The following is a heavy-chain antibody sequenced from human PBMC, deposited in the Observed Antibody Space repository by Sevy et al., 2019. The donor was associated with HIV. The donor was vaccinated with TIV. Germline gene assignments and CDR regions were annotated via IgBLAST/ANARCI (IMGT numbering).Heavy chain of an antibody. V-gene: IGHV1-24*01. J-gene: IGHJ3*02. CDR1: GYTLTELS. CDR2: FDPEDGET. CDR3: ATERLVVTAIPYALDI. D-gene: IGHD2-21*02. Sequence: ASVKVSCKVSGYTLTELSMHWVRQAPGKGLEWMGGFDPEDGETIYAQKFQGRVTMTEDTSTDTAYMELSSLRSEDTAMYYCATERLVVTAIPYALDIWGQGTMVTVSS.